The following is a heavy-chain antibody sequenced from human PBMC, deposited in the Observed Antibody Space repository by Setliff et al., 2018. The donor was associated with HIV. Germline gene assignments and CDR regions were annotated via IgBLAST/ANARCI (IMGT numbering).Heavy chain of an antibody. J-gene: IGHJ3*02. CDR1: GYSFNSYP. Sequence: GASVKVSCKASGYSFNSYPLNWVRQAPGQGLEWMGWINTHTGSPTYAQGFTGRFVFSMDASVSTSYLEISSLKTEDTAVYYCARANPRYHDSNGYAYDMWGQGTMVTVSS. D-gene: IGHD3-22*01. CDR3: ARANPRYHDSNGYAYDM. V-gene: IGHV7-4-1*02. CDR2: INTHTGSP.